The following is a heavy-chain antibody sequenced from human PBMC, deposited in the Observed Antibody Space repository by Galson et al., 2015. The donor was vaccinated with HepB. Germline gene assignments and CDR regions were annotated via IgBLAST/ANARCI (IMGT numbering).Heavy chain of an antibody. V-gene: IGHV3-30*04. CDR3: ARVGRRDYGSGSYYNDY. CDR1: GFTFSSYA. Sequence: SLRLSCAASGFTFSSYAMHWVRQAPGKGLEWVAVISYDGSNKYYADSVKGRFTISRDNSKNTLYLQMNSLRAEDTAVYYCARVGRRDYGSGSYYNDYWGQGTLVTASS. D-gene: IGHD3-10*01. J-gene: IGHJ4*02. CDR2: ISYDGSNK.